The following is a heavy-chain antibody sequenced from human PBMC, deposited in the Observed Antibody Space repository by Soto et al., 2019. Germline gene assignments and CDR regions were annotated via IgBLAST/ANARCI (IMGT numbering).Heavy chain of an antibody. D-gene: IGHD2-2*01. J-gene: IGHJ4*02. Sequence: GGSLRLSCAASGFTFSNAWMSWVRQAPGKGLEWVGRIKSKTDGGTTDYAAPVKGRFTISRDDSKNTLYLQMNSLRTEDTAVYYCTTDPPYCSSTSCYRYSWGQGTLVTVSS. CDR2: IKSKTDGGTT. CDR1: GFTFSNAW. V-gene: IGHV3-15*01. CDR3: TTDPPYCSSTSCYRYS.